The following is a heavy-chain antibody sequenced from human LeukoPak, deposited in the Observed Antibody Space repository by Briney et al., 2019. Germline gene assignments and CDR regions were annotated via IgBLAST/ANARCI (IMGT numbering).Heavy chain of an antibody. D-gene: IGHD1-1*01. Sequence: GGSLRLSCAASGFTFRNYGMHWVRQAPGKGLEWVALIWYDGSNKYYADSVKGRFTISRDNSKNTLYLQMNSLRAEDTAVYYCARDGHGNWNDGGWFDPWGQGTLVTVSS. CDR3: ARDGHGNWNDGGWFDP. CDR1: GFTFRNYG. V-gene: IGHV3-33*01. CDR2: IWYDGSNK. J-gene: IGHJ5*02.